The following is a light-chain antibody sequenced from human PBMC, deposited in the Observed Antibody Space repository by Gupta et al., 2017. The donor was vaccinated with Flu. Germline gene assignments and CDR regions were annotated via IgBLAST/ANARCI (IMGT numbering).Light chain of an antibody. CDR2: GAS. CDR1: QSVRSDS. V-gene: IGKV3-20*01. CDR3: QQYDDTPPWT. J-gene: IGKJ1*01. Sequence: IVLTQSPGTLSLSPGEGATLSCRASQSVRSDSLAWYQQKPGQALRLLVYGASNRATGIPDRFSDSGSGTDFTLTISRLEPEDFAVYYCQQYDDTPPWTFGQGTKVEIK.